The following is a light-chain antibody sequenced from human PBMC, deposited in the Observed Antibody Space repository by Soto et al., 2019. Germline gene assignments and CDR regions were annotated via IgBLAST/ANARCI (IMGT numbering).Light chain of an antibody. Sequence: EIVLTQSPATLSLSPGERATLSCRASQTVRNNYLAWYQQKPGQAPRLLIYDASNRATGIPARFSGSGSGTDFTLTISSLEPEDFAVYYCQQRSSWPPITFGQGTRLEI. CDR1: QTVRNNY. CDR3: QQRSSWPPIT. CDR2: DAS. J-gene: IGKJ5*01. V-gene: IGKV3-11*01.